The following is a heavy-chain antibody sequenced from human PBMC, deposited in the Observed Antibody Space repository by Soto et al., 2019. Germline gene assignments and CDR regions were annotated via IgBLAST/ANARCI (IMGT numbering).Heavy chain of an antibody. J-gene: IGHJ5*02. V-gene: IGHV5-10-1*01. CDR1: GYSFSTYW. Sequence: GASLKISCPGSGYSFSTYWISWVRQMPGKGLEWMGRIDPSDSYTNYSPSFQGHVTISADKSISTAYLQWSSLKASDTAMYYCARDDRITMVRGVISWFDPWGQGTLVTVSS. D-gene: IGHD3-10*01. CDR2: IDPSDSYT. CDR3: ARDDRITMVRGVISWFDP.